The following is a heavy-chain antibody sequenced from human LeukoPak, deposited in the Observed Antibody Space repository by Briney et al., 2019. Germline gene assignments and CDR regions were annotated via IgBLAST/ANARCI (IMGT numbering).Heavy chain of an antibody. Sequence: GGSLRLSCVASGFNFSVYPMTWVRQAPGKGLEWVSALTVSGDNAHYADSVKGRFTISRDNSKNTLYLHMNSLRAEDTAIYYCAMDRGYWGQGTLVTVSS. CDR3: AMDRGY. D-gene: IGHD2-15*01. V-gene: IGHV3-23*01. CDR1: GFNFSVYP. J-gene: IGHJ4*02. CDR2: LTVSGDNA.